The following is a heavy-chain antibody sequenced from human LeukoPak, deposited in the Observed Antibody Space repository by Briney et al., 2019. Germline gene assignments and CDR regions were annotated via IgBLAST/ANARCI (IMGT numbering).Heavy chain of an antibody. CDR1: GFTFRTYA. V-gene: IGHV3-23*01. D-gene: IGHD2-8*01. CDR3: VKNPSESSTNGGCYFDS. CDR2: VNDADSDT. J-gene: IGHJ4*02. Sequence: GGSLGLSCAASGFTFRTYAVACVREAPGEGVEWVSRVNDADSDTYYTNSVKGGFTISRDNSTKTMFMQMNSLKAEDTAAYYWVKNPSESSTNGGCYFDSWGQGTLVSVSS.